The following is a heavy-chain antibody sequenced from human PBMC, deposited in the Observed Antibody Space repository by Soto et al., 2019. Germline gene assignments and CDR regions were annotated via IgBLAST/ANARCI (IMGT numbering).Heavy chain of an antibody. V-gene: IGHV3-23*01. CDR3: TESVRGYSRDAVDS. Sequence: GGSLRLSCAASGFTFSSYAMSWVRQAPGKGLEWVSAISANGANTYYADSVKGRFIISRDNSKNTLYVQMNSLRAEDTAVYYCTESVRGYSRDAVDSWGQGTMVTVSS. J-gene: IGHJ3*02. CDR1: GFTFSSYA. D-gene: IGHD2-15*01. CDR2: ISANGANT.